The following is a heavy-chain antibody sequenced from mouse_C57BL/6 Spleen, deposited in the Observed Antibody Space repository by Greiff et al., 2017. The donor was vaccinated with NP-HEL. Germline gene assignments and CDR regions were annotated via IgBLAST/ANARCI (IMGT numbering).Heavy chain of an antibody. Sequence: VQLQESGAELVKPGASVKISCKASGYAFSSYWMNWVKQRPGKGLEWIGQIYPGDGDTNYNGKFKGKATLTADKSSSTAYMQLSSLTAEDSAVYFCARFDYDDGECAYWGQGTLVTVSA. J-gene: IGHJ3*01. CDR1: GYAFSSYW. D-gene: IGHD2-4*01. V-gene: IGHV1-80*01. CDR2: IYPGDGDT. CDR3: ARFDYDDGECAY.